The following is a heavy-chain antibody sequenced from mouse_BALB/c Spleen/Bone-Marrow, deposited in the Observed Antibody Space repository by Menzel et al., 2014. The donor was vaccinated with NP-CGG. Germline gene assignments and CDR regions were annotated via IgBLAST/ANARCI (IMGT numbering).Heavy chain of an antibody. CDR1: GYTFTSYW. V-gene: IGHV1-67*01. J-gene: IGHJ2*01. CDR2: ISTYSGNT. CDR3: ARWYYFDY. Sequence: QVQLQQSGPELVRPGASVKMSCKASGYTFTSYWMHWVKQRPGQGLEWIGVISTYSGNTNYNQKFKGKATMTVDKSSSTAYMELARLTSEDSAIYYCARWYYFDYWGQGTTLTVSS.